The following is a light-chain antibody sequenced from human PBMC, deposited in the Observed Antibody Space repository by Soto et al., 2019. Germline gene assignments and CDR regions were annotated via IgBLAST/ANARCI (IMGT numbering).Light chain of an antibody. V-gene: IGKV1-5*03. Sequence: DIQMTQSPVTLSASVGERVTMTCRASQNIEAWLAWYQQKPGTAPKLLIYKASILEIGVPSRFRGSGSGTEFTLAISSLQPDDFATYYCQQYRSVPYTFGQGTKLEI. CDR3: QQYRSVPYT. CDR1: QNIEAW. CDR2: KAS. J-gene: IGKJ2*01.